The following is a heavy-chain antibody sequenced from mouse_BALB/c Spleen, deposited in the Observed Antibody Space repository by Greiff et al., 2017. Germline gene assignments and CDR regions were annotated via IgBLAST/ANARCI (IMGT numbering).Heavy chain of an antibody. CDR2: IYPGNSDT. CDR1: GYTFTSYW. Sequence: EVQLQQSGTVLARPGASVKMSCKASGYTFTSYWMHWVKQRPGQGLEWIGAIYPGNSDTSYNQKFKGKAKLTAVTSTSTAYMELSSLTNEDSAVYYCTREDYYDGSSYGNYWGQGTTLTVSS. J-gene: IGHJ2*01. CDR3: TREDYYDGSSYGNY. V-gene: IGHV1-5*01. D-gene: IGHD1-1*01.